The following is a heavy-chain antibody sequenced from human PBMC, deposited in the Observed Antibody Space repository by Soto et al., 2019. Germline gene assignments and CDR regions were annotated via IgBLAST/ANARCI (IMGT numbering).Heavy chain of an antibody. CDR2: NNPSSGGT. D-gene: IGHD3-3*01. V-gene: IGHV1-2*02. Sequence: GSVKVSCKACGYPFTGYYMHLVRRAPGQGLEWMGWNNPSSGGTHYAQKFQGRVTMTRYTSISTAYMELSRLRSDDTAVYYCARDLSGGFLEWLSWGQGTLVTVS. CDR3: ARDLSGGFLEWLS. J-gene: IGHJ5*02. CDR1: GYPFTGYY.